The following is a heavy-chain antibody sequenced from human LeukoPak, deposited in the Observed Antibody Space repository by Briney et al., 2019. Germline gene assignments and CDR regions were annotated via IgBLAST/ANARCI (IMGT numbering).Heavy chain of an antibody. CDR1: GFSLSSYG. D-gene: IGHD1-26*01. Sequence: PGGSLRLSCAASGFSLSSYGMHWVRQAPGKGLEWVAVIWNDGSNENYADSVKGRFTISRDNFKNTLYLQMNSLRAEDTAVYYCATDAGGAAFDYWGQGTLVTVSS. V-gene: IGHV3-33*01. CDR2: IWNDGSNE. CDR3: ATDAGGAAFDY. J-gene: IGHJ4*02.